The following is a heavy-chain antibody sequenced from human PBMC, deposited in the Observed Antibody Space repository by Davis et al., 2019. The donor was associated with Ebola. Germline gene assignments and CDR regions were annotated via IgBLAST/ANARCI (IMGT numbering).Heavy chain of an antibody. CDR1: GGSFSGYY. J-gene: IGHJ3*02. CDR2: INHSGST. CDR3: ARRPWHYIVVVTATLGAFDI. D-gene: IGHD2-21*02. V-gene: IGHV4-34*01. Sequence: MPSETLSLTCAVYGGSFSGYYWSWIRQPPGKGLEWIGEINHSGSTNYNPSLKSRVTISVDTSKNQFSLKLSSVTAADTAVYYCARRPWHYIVVVTATLGAFDIWGQGTMVTVSS.